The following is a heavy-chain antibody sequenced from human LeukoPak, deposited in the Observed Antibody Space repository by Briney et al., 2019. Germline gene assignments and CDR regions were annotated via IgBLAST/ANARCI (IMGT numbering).Heavy chain of an antibody. CDR2: ISSTSAYI. Sequence: GGSLRLSCATSGFTFSNYGMNWVRQAPGKGLDWVSSISSTSAYIYYADSVKGRFTISRDNAKNSLYLQMDSLRAEDTAVYYCAKSYSVTGTFPALDYWGQGTLVTVSS. CDR3: AKSYSVTGTFPALDY. D-gene: IGHD6-19*01. CDR1: GFTFSNYG. V-gene: IGHV3-21*01. J-gene: IGHJ4*02.